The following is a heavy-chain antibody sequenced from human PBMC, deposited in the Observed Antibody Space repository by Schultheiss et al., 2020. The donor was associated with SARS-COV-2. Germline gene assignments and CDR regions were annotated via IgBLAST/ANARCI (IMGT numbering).Heavy chain of an antibody. CDR1: GGSISSYY. D-gene: IGHD6-19*01. J-gene: IGHJ6*02. V-gene: IGHV4-4*07. Sequence: SQTLSLTCTVSGGSISSYYWSWIRQPAGKGLEWIGRIYTSGSTNYNPSLKSRVTMSVDTSKNQFSLKLSSVTAADTAVYYCARELGIAVAGSDYYYGMDVWGQGTTVTVSS. CDR3: ARELGIAVAGSDYYYGMDV. CDR2: IYTSGST.